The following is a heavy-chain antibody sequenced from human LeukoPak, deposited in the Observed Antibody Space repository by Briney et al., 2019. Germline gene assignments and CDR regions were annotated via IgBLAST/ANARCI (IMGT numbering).Heavy chain of an antibody. Sequence: GVSLRLSCAASEFTFNSYAMSWVRQAPGKGLEWFSSISGSGSSTFYADSVKGRFIISRDNSKNTLYLQMNSLRAEDTAVYYCAKHTAGTKALDYWGQGTLVTVSS. CDR2: ISGSGSST. V-gene: IGHV3-23*01. J-gene: IGHJ4*02. CDR1: EFTFNSYA. D-gene: IGHD1-1*01. CDR3: AKHTAGTKALDY.